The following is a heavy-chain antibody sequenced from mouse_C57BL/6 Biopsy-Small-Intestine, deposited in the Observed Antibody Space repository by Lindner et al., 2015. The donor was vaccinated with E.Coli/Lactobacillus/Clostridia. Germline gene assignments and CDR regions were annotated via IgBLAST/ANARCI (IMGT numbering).Heavy chain of an antibody. V-gene: IGHV1-22*01. CDR1: GCTFTDFN. J-gene: IGHJ4*01. Sequence: VQLQESGPELVKPGASVKMSCKASGCTFTDFNMHWVKQSHGKSLEWIGYINPNNGDTSYNQKFKGQATLTVNKSSSTAYMELRSLTSEDSAVFYCARERQLKGDYAMDYWGQGTSVTVSS. CDR2: INPNNGDT. D-gene: IGHD3-2*02. CDR3: ARERQLKGDYAMDY.